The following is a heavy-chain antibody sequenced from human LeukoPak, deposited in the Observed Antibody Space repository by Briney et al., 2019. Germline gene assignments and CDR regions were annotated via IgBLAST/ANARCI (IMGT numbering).Heavy chain of an antibody. CDR1: GFDFINFH. D-gene: IGHD2-8*02. CDR2: VSKDGNNI. Sequence: GGSLRLSCAASGFDFINFHIHWVRQAPGKGLEWLAFVSKDGNNIYYADSVKGRFTISRDNSKNTLYLQMNSLRAEDTAVYYCANGGVLFDYWGQGTLVTVSS. J-gene: IGHJ4*02. CDR3: ANGGVLFDY. V-gene: IGHV3-30-3*01.